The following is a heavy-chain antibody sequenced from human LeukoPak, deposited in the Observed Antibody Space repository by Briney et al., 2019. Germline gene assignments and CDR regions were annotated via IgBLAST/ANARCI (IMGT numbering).Heavy chain of an antibody. Sequence: PGGSLRLSCAASEFTFSSDSMNWVRQAPGKGLEWVSSISSSSSYIYYADSVKGRFTISRDNAKNSLYLQMNSLRAEDTAVYYCARELLNGAYERPFDYWGQGTLVTVSS. D-gene: IGHD4-17*01. CDR1: EFTFSSDS. CDR2: ISSSSSYI. CDR3: ARELLNGAYERPFDY. V-gene: IGHV3-21*01. J-gene: IGHJ4*02.